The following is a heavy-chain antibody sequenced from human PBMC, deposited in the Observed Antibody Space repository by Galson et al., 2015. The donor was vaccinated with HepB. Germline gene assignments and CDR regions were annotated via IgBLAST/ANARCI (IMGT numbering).Heavy chain of an antibody. V-gene: IGHV3-30*18. CDR3: AKDRGSGLDYYYYYGMAV. CDR1: GFTFSSSG. Sequence: ALRLSCAASGFTFSSSGMHWVRQAPGKGLEWVAGISFDGSNEYYADSVKGRFTISRDNSKNTLYLQMNSLRAEDTAVYYCAKDRGSGLDYYYYYGMAVWGQGTTVTVSS. CDR2: ISFDGSNE. D-gene: IGHD1-26*01. J-gene: IGHJ6*02.